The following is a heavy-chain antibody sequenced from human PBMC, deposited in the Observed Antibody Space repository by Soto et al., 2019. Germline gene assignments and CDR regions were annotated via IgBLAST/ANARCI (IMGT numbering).Heavy chain of an antibody. CDR2: ISYDGSNE. Sequence: GGSLRLSCGASGFTFSNFGMHWVRQAPGKGLEWVAIISYDGSNEYYADSVKGRFTISRDNSKNTLYLHMNSLRAEDTAVYYSAKDPRSFISVGVCQRPGWFEPSGQGTLVTFSS. J-gene: IGHJ5*02. V-gene: IGHV3-30*18. CDR3: AKDPRSFISVGVCQRPGWFEP. D-gene: IGHD2-8*01. CDR1: GFTFSNFG.